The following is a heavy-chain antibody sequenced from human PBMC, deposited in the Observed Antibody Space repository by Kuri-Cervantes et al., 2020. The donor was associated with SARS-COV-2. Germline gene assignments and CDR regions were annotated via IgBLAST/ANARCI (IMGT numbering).Heavy chain of an antibody. Sequence: SETLSLTCAAYGGSFSGYYWSWIRQPPGKGLEWVGEINHSGSTNYNPSLKSRVTISVDTSKNQFSLKLSSVTAADTAVYYCAKLDPYYDSRNDWGQGTLVTVSS. V-gene: IGHV4-34*01. J-gene: IGHJ4*02. D-gene: IGHD3-22*01. CDR3: AKLDPYYDSRND. CDR2: INHSGST. CDR1: GGSFSGYY.